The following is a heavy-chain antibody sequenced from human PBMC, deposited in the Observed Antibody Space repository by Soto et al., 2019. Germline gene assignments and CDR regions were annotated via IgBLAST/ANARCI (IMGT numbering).Heavy chain of an antibody. CDR1: GYTFSGYY. Sequence: GASVKVSCKASGYTFSGYYIHWLRQAPGQGLEWMGWINPNSSGTNYAQKFQGRVTVTRDTPTSTAYMELSRLTSDDTAVYYCARSLTEGYCTITGCYTRPLYGMDVWGQGTTVNVS. CDR3: ARSLTEGYCTITGCYTRPLYGMDV. CDR2: INPNSSGT. D-gene: IGHD2-2*02. J-gene: IGHJ6*02. V-gene: IGHV1-2*02.